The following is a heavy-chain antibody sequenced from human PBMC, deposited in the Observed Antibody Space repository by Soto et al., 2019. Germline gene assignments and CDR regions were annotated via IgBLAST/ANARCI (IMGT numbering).Heavy chain of an antibody. J-gene: IGHJ6*02. CDR2: IYYSGST. CDR3: ASRYYDFWSGYPPDYYYGMDV. D-gene: IGHD3-3*01. V-gene: IGHV4-39*01. CDR1: GGSISSSSYY. Sequence: PSETLSLTCTVSGGSISSSSYYWGWIRQPPGKGLEWIGSIYYSGSTYYNPSLKSRVTISVDTSKNQFSLKLSSVTAADTAVYYCASRYYDFWSGYPPDYYYGMDVWGQGTTVTVSS.